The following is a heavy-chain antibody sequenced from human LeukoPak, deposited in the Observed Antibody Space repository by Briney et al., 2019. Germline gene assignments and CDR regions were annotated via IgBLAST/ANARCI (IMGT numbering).Heavy chain of an antibody. CDR2: IWYDGSNK. J-gene: IGHJ5*02. D-gene: IGHD6-13*01. V-gene: IGHV3-33*01. CDR3: ARDRDSSSWYNWFDP. CDR1: GFTFSSYG. Sequence: GRSLRLSCAASGFTFSSYGMHWVRQAPGKGLEWVAVIWYDGSNKYYADSVKGRFTISRDNSKNTLYLQMNSLRAEDTAVYHCARDRDSSSWYNWFDPWGQGTLVTVSS.